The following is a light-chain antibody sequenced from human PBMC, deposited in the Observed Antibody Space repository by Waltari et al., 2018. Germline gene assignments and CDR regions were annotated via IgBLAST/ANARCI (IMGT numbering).Light chain of an antibody. V-gene: IGLV1-47*01. Sequence: QSVLTQPPSASGTPGQRVTISCSGSRSNIGSNYVYWYQHLPGTAPKLLIYRNNQRPSGVPDRFVGSKSGTSASLAISGLRSEDEADYYCAAWDDSLSGRVFGGGTKVTVL. CDR1: RSNIGSNY. CDR2: RNN. J-gene: IGLJ3*02. CDR3: AAWDDSLSGRV.